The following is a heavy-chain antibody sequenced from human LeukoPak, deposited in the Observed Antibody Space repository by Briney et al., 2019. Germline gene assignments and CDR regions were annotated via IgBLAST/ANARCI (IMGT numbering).Heavy chain of an antibody. CDR2: IYESGDRT. J-gene: IGHJ4*02. CDR3: ARDRDATSWYYFDY. CDR1: GFTFSRYA. Sequence: GGSLRLSCGGAGFTFSRYALSWVRQVPGKGLEWVSTIYESGDRTSYADSVKGRFTISRDNSKNTLYLQMNSLRAEDTAVYYCARDRDATSWYYFDYWGQGTVGTVSS. V-gene: IGHV3-23*01. D-gene: IGHD2-2*01.